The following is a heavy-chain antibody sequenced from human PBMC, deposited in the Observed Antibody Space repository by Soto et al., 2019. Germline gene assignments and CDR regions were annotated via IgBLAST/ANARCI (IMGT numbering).Heavy chain of an antibody. CDR2: INEDGSDT. CDR1: GFPFSRSW. D-gene: IGHD2-2*01. Sequence: GGSLRLSCASSGFPFSRSWMTWVRQAPGKGLEWVANINEDGSDTYYLGSVKGRFTISRDNARNSLYLQMKSLRAEDSAVYYCAKDEPYASYEYWGRGTLVTVS. CDR3: AKDEPYASYEY. J-gene: IGHJ4*02. V-gene: IGHV3-7*05.